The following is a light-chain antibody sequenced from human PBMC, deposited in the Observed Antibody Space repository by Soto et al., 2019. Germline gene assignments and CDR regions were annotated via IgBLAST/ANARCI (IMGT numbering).Light chain of an antibody. CDR2: DTC. CDR1: QSVGSSY. V-gene: IGKV3-20*01. J-gene: IGKJ2*01. CDR3: QQYVSPPFT. Sequence: EIVLTQSPGTLSLSPGERATLSCRASQSVGSSYLAWYQQKFGQAPRLLIYDTCSRSTGIPDRFSVSGCGTAFPLTISSLEPEDFAVYYCQQYVSPPFTFGQGTKVDIK.